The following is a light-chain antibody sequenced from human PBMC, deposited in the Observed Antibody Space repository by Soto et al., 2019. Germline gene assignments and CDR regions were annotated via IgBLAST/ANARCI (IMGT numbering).Light chain of an antibody. V-gene: IGLV2-14*01. CDR2: EVS. J-gene: IGLJ3*02. CDR1: SSDIGAYNY. CDR3: SSYTSTTTRM. Sequence: QSVLTQPASVSGSPGQSITISCTGTSSDIGAYNYVSWYQQHPGKAPRLIIYEVSNRPSGISNRFSGSKSGITASLTISGLQPEDDADYHCSSYTSTTTRMFGGGTKLTVL.